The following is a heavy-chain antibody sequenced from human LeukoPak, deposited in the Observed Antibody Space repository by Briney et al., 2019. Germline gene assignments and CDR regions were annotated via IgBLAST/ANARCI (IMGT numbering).Heavy chain of an antibody. CDR3: ARGYSSSWLYYFDY. J-gene: IGHJ4*02. V-gene: IGHV4-59*01. D-gene: IGHD6-13*01. CDR1: GGSISSYY. Sequence: SETLSLTCTVSGGSISSYYWSWIRQPPGEGLEWFGYIYYSGSTNYNPPLKSRVTISVDTSKNQFSLKLSSVAAADTAVYYCARGYSSSWLYYFDYWGQGTLVSVSS. CDR2: IYYSGST.